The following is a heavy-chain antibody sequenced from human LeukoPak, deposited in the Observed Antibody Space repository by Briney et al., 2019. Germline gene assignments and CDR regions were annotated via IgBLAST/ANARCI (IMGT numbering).Heavy chain of an antibody. V-gene: IGHV1-69*01. CDR2: IIPIFGTA. CDR1: GGTFSSYA. J-gene: IGHJ3*02. D-gene: IGHD3-22*01. Sequence: SSGKVSCKASGGTFSSYAISWVRQAPGQGLEWMGGIIPIFGTANYAQKFQGRVTITADESTSTAYMELSSLRSEDTAVYYCARRGISYYDSSGYPSDAFDIWGQGTMVTVSS. CDR3: ARRGISYYDSSGYPSDAFDI.